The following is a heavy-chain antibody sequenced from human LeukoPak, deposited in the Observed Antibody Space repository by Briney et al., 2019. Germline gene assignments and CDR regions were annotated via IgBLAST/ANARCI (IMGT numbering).Heavy chain of an antibody. CDR1: GFTVISNY. Sequence: GGSLRLSCAASGFTVISNYMSWVRQAPGKGLEWVSIIYNCGSTYYADSVKGRFTISRDNSKNTLYLQMNSLRAEDTAVYYCAKDGDGYNSGSGYYFDYWGQGTLVTVSS. CDR3: AKDGDGYNSGSGYYFDY. CDR2: IYNCGST. V-gene: IGHV3-53*01. J-gene: IGHJ4*02. D-gene: IGHD5-24*01.